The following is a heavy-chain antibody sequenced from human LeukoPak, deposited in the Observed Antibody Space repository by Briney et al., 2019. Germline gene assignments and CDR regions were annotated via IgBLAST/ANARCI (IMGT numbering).Heavy chain of an antibody. CDR3: AGAVRDGPYYYYMDV. J-gene: IGHJ6*03. CDR1: GGSFSGYY. Sequence: NTSEALSLTCAVYGGSFSGYYWSWIRQPPGKGLEWIGEINHSGSTNYNPSLKSRATISVDTSKNQFSLKLSSVTAADTAVYYYAGAVRDGPYYYYMDVWGKGTTVTVSS. V-gene: IGHV4-34*01. CDR2: INHSGST.